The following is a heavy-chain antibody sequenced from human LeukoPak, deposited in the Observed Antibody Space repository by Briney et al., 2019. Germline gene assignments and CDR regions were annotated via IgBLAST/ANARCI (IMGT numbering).Heavy chain of an antibody. Sequence: GGSLRLSCAASGFTFSSYSMSWVRQAPGKGLEWVSTISGSGGSTYYVDSVKGRFTISRDNSKNTLYLQMNSLRAEDTAVYYCARLFDASGMDYWGQGTLVTVSS. CDR1: GFTFSSYS. CDR2: ISGSGGST. J-gene: IGHJ4*02. CDR3: ARLFDASGMDY. V-gene: IGHV3-23*01. D-gene: IGHD6-13*01.